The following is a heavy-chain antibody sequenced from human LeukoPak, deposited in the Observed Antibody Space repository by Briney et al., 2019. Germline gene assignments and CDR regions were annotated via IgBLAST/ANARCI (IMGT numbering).Heavy chain of an antibody. D-gene: IGHD3-22*01. J-gene: IGHJ4*02. Sequence: GGSLRLSCAASGFTFSSYDMSWVRQAPGKGLEWVSAISGSGGSTYYADSVKGRFTISRDNSKNTLYLQMNSLRAEDTAVYYCAKWDTYYDSSGYYFYWGQGTLVTVSS. CDR3: AKWDTYYDSSGYYFY. V-gene: IGHV3-23*01. CDR2: ISGSGGST. CDR1: GFTFSSYD.